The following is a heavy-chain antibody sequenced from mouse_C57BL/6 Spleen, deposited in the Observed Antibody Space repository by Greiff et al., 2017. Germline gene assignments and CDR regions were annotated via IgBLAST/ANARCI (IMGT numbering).Heavy chain of an antibody. V-gene: IGHV1-82*01. CDR3: AEGKYDYEGCMDY. Sequence: VQLQQSGPELVKPGASVKISCKASGYAFSSSWMNWVKQRPGKGLEWIGRIYPGNGDTNYNGKFKGKATLTADKYSSTAYMQPSSLTSEDSAVYYCAEGKYDYEGCMDYWGQGTSLTVSS. J-gene: IGHJ4*01. CDR2: IYPGNGDT. CDR1: GYAFSSSW. D-gene: IGHD2-4*01.